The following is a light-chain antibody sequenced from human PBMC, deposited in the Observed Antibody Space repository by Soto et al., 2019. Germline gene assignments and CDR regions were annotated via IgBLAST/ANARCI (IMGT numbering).Light chain of an antibody. J-gene: IGLJ1*01. V-gene: IGLV2-14*03. Sequence: QSALTQPASVSGSPGQSITISCTGTSSDVGGYNYVSWYQQHPGKAPKVMIYDVNNRPSGVSNRFSGSKSGNTASLTISGVQAEDEADYYCSSYTTSSSYVFGTGTKLTVL. CDR2: DVN. CDR1: SSDVGGYNY. CDR3: SSYTTSSSYV.